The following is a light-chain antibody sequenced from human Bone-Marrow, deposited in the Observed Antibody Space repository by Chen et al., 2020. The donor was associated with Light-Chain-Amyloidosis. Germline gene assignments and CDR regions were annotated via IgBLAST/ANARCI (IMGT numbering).Light chain of an antibody. CDR2: RDT. J-gene: IGLJ2*01. Sequence: SYELTQPPSVSVSPGQTARITCSGDDLPTKYAYWYQQKPGQAPVLVIHRDTERPSGISERFSGSSSGTTATLNISGVQAEDEADYHWQSADSRGTDEVIFGGGTKLTVL. CDR3: QSADSRGTDEVI. CDR1: DLPTKY. V-gene: IGLV3-25*03.